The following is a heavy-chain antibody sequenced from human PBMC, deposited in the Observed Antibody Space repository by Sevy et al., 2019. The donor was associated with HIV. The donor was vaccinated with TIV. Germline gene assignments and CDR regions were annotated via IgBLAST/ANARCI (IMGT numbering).Heavy chain of an antibody. CDR2: IRFDGSMK. V-gene: IGHV3-30*02. J-gene: IGHJ3*02. Sequence: GGSLRLSCAASGFRFSDYGMHWVRQAPGKGLEWVSLIRFDGSMKYIADSVKGRFTISRDKVKDTLYLQMNSLRPEDTAVYYCARDRKVLLVVYAIPFDVFDIWGQGTMVTVSS. D-gene: IGHD2-8*02. CDR3: ARDRKVLLVVYAIPFDVFDI. CDR1: GFRFSDYG.